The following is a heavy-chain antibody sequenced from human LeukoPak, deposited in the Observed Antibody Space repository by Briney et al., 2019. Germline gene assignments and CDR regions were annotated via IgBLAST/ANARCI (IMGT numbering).Heavy chain of an antibody. D-gene: IGHD2-2*01. CDR3: ARAGVPAANNWFDP. J-gene: IGHJ5*02. V-gene: IGHV4-4*07. Sequence: PSETLSLTCTVSGGSISSYYWSWIRQPAGKGLEWIGRIYTSGGTNYNPSLKSRVTMSVDTSKNQFSLKLSSVTAADTAVYYCARAGVPAANNWFDPWGQGTLVTVSS. CDR2: IYTSGGT. CDR1: GGSISSYY.